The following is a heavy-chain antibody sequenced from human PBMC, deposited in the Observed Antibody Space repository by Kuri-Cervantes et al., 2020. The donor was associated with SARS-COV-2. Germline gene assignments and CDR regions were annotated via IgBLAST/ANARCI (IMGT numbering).Heavy chain of an antibody. CDR1: GGSISSSSYY. CDR3: ARHEWEPYYFDY. J-gene: IGHJ4*02. Sequence: ESLKISCTVSGGSISSSSYYWGWIRQPPGKGLEWIGSIYYSGSTYYNPSLKSRVTISVDTSKNQFSLKLSSVTAADTAVYYCARHEWEPYYFDYWGQGTRVTVSS. CDR2: IYYSGST. V-gene: IGHV4-39*01. D-gene: IGHD1-26*01.